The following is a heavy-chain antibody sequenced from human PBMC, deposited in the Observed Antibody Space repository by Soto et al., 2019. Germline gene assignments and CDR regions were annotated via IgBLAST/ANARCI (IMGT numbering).Heavy chain of an antibody. CDR2: IIPIFGTA. D-gene: IGHD3-22*01. J-gene: IGHJ5*02. Sequence: ASVKVSCKASGGTFSSYAISCVRQAPGQVLEWMGGIIPIFGTANYAQKFQGRVTITADESTSTAYMELSSLRSEDTAVYYCARRLDAADDYYDSSGYSWFDPWGQGTLVTVSS. CDR1: GGTFSSYA. CDR3: ARRLDAADDYYDSSGYSWFDP. V-gene: IGHV1-69*13.